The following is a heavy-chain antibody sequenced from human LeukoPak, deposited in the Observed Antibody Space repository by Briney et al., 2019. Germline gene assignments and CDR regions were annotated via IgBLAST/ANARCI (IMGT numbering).Heavy chain of an antibody. CDR1: GFTFGSHG. V-gene: IGHV3-33*01. CDR3: VRDNAAADGALDY. J-gene: IGHJ4*02. CDR2: IWYDGSHR. D-gene: IGHD5-24*01. Sequence: PGRSLRLSCVASGFTFGSHGMHWVRQAPGKGLEWVAVIWYDGSHRYYPDSVKGRFTISRDNSKNTLFLQMDSLRVDDTAVYYCVRDNAAADGALDYWGQGSLVTVSS.